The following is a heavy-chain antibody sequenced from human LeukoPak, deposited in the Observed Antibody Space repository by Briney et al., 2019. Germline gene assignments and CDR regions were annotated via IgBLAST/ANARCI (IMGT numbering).Heavy chain of an antibody. CDR1: GFTFSSYA. CDR3: AKDTYSSGWYVRGLFDY. V-gene: IGHV3-23*01. Sequence: PGGSLRLSCAASGFTFSSYAMSWVRQAPGKGLEWVSVISGSGGITYYADSVKGRFTISRDNSKNTLYLQMNSLRAEDTAVYYCAKDTYSSGWYVRGLFDYWGQGTLVTVSS. CDR2: ISGSGGIT. J-gene: IGHJ4*02. D-gene: IGHD6-19*01.